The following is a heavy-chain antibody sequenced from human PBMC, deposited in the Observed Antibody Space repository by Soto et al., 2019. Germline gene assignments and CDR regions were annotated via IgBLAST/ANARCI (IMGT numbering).Heavy chain of an antibody. CDR3: ARETGTRGGEFDY. V-gene: IGHV4-30-4*01. CDR1: GGSISSGDYY. Sequence: QVQLQESGPGLVKPSQTLSLTCTVSGGSISSGDYYWSWIRQPPGKGLEWIGYIYYSGSTYYNPSLKSRVTISVDTSKNQFSLKLSCVSAAERAVYYCARETGTRGGEFDYWGQGTLVTVSS. J-gene: IGHJ4*02. CDR2: IYYSGST. D-gene: IGHD1-7*01.